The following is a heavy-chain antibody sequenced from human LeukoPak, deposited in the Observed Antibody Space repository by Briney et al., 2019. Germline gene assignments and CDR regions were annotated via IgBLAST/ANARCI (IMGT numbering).Heavy chain of an antibody. CDR2: IKSKSDGGTT. J-gene: IGHJ4*02. D-gene: IGHD6-13*01. V-gene: IGHV3-15*01. CDR3: TSIAEAGQTDY. Sequence: PGGSLRLSCAASGFTFSSYAMSWVRQAPGKGLEWVGRIKSKSDGGTTDYAAPVKGRFTMSRDDSRNTLYLQMNSLKTEDTAVYYCTSIAEAGQTDYWGQGTLVTVSS. CDR1: GFTFSSYA.